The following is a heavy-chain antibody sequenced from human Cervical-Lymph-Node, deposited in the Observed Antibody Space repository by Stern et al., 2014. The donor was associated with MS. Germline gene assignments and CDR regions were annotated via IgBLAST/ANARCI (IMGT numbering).Heavy chain of an antibody. CDR2: INPGGGST. CDR3: ARDNGGWSVDS. Sequence: VQLVESGAEVKKPGASVKVSCKAFGYTFTSNKMHWVRQAPGQGLEWKGIINPGGGSTRYAQKLQGRVTMTRDTSTSTVYMALTSLRSEDTAVYSCARDNGGWSVDSWGQGTLVIVSS. D-gene: IGHD6-19*01. CDR1: GYTFTSNK. V-gene: IGHV1-46*01. J-gene: IGHJ4*02.